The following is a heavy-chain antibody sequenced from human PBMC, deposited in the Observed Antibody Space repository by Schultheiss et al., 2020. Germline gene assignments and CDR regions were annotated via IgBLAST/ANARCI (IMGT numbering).Heavy chain of an antibody. CDR3: ARDQWYCSSTTCYGGFDP. D-gene: IGHD2-2*01. V-gene: IGHV3-23*01. CDR2: ISGSGGST. CDR1: GFTFSSYA. Sequence: GGSLRLSCAASGFTFSSYAMSWVRQAPGKGLEWVSAISGSGGSTYYADSVKGRFTISRDNAKNSLYLQMNSLRAEDTAVYYCARDQWYCSSTTCYGGFDPWGQGNLVTVSS. J-gene: IGHJ5*02.